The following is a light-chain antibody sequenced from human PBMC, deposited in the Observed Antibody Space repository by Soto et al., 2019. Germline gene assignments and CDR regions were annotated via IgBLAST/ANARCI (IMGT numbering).Light chain of an antibody. J-gene: IGKJ1*01. CDR3: QQYGSSPWT. V-gene: IGKV3-20*01. CDR1: QSVSKNY. CDR2: GAS. Sequence: EIVLTQSPGTLSLSPGERATLSCRASQSVSKNYLAWYQQKPGQAPRLLVYGASRRAIGIPDRFSGSGSGTDFTLTITRLEPEDFEVYYCQQYGSSPWTFGQGTKVETK.